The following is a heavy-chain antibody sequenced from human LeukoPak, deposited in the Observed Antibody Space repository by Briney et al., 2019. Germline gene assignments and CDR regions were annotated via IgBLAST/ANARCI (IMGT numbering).Heavy chain of an antibody. Sequence: SETLSLTCAVYGGSFSGYYWSWIRQPPGKGLEWIWEINHSGSTSYNPSLKSRVTISLDTSKKQLSLKLSSVTAADTAVYYCARSYDYVWGSYRYPFDYWGQGTLVTVSS. D-gene: IGHD3-16*02. J-gene: IGHJ4*02. CDR2: INHSGST. CDR1: GGSFSGYY. V-gene: IGHV4-34*01. CDR3: ARSYDYVWGSYRYPFDY.